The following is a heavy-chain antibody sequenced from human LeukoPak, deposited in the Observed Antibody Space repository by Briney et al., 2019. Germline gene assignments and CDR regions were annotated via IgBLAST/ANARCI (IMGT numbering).Heavy chain of an antibody. CDR3: AGEYCSSGSCYPRY. D-gene: IGHD2-15*01. CDR2: IYSDDST. V-gene: IGHV3-53*01. J-gene: IGHJ4*02. CDR1: GFTFSRNY. Sequence: GGSLRLSCAASGFTFSRNYMSWVRQAPGKGVEWVSVIYSDDSTYYFDSVTGRFTISRDNSKNTLYLQMNSLSAEDTAVYYCAGEYCSSGSCYPRYWGQGALVTVSS.